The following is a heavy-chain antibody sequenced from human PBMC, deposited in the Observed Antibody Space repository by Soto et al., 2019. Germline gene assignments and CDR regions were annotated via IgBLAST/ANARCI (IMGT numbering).Heavy chain of an antibody. V-gene: IGHV3-23*01. D-gene: IGHD2-2*03. Sequence: PGGSLRLSCAASGFTFNNYAMSWVRQAPGKGLEWVSLISGSGGSTYYADSVKGRFTISRDNSKNTLYLQMSSLRADDTAVYFCAMHKTAAGYCSSTNCLYFQHWGQGTLVTVSS. J-gene: IGHJ1*01. CDR2: ISGSGGST. CDR1: GFTFNNYA. CDR3: AMHKTAAGYCSSTNCLYFQH.